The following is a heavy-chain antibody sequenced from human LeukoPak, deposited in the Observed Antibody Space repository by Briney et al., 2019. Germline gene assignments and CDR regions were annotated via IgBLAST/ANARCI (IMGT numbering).Heavy chain of an antibody. D-gene: IGHD3-10*01. Sequence: PGGSLRLSCAASGFTFSSYEMNWVRQAPGKGLEWVSYISSSGSTIYYADSVKGRFTISRDNAKNSLYLQMNSLRAEDTAVYYCAKSVGELLFSGAFDVWGQGTMVTVSS. CDR3: AKSVGELLFSGAFDV. CDR2: ISSSGSTI. V-gene: IGHV3-48*03. CDR1: GFTFSSYE. J-gene: IGHJ3*01.